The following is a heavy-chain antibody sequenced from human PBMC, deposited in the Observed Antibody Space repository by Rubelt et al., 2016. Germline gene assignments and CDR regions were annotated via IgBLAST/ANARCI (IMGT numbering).Heavy chain of an antibody. CDR2: IYYSGGT. CDR1: GGSISSYY. Sequence: QVQLQESGPGLVKPSETLSLTCTVSGGSISSYYWSWIRQPPGKGLEWIGYIYYSGGTNYNPSPSGPVTISLDTSTNPFSLKLSSVTAADTAVYYCAREGDYYYYMDVWGKGTTVTVSS. CDR3: AREGDYYYYMDV. D-gene: IGHD3-16*01. J-gene: IGHJ6*03. V-gene: IGHV4-59*01.